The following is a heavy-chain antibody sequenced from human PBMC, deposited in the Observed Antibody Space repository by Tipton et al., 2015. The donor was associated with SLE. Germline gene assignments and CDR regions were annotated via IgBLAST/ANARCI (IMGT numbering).Heavy chain of an antibody. J-gene: IGHJ4*02. CDR1: GYTFSSDG. CDR3: ARVRVDTAMGVFDF. V-gene: IGHV1-18*01. CDR2: ITTSNGNA. D-gene: IGHD5-18*01. Sequence: QLVQSGAEMKKPGASVKVSCKASGYTFSSDGINWVRRAPGQGLEWVGWITTSNGNAYPAQKLQGRVTMTSDTSTSTAYMELRSLRSDDTAIYYCARVRVDTAMGVFDFWGQGTLVTVSS.